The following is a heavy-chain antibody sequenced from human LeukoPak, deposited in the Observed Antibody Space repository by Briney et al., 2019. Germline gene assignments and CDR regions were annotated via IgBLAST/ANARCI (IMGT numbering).Heavy chain of an antibody. CDR3: ARERVDSSSWYIDY. J-gene: IGHJ4*02. Sequence: SGTLSLTCAVSGGSISSSNWWSWVRQPPGKGLERIGEIYHSGSTNYNPSLKSRVTISVDKSKNQFSLKLSSVTAADTAVYYCARERVDSSSWYIDYWGQGTLATVSS. CDR2: IYHSGST. V-gene: IGHV4-4*02. D-gene: IGHD6-13*01. CDR1: GGSISSSNW.